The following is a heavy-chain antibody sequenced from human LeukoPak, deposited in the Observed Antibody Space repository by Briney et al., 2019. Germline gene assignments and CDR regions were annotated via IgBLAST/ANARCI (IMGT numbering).Heavy chain of an antibody. V-gene: IGHV4-34*01. D-gene: IGHD3-3*01. Sequence: SETLSLTCAVYGGSFSGYYWGWIRQPPGKGLEWIGSIYYSGSTYYNPSLKSRVTISVDTSKNQFSLKLSSVTAADTAVYYCARGQLTIFGVVITYFDYWGQGTLVTVSS. J-gene: IGHJ4*02. CDR3: ARGQLTIFGVVITYFDY. CDR1: GGSFSGYY. CDR2: IYYSGST.